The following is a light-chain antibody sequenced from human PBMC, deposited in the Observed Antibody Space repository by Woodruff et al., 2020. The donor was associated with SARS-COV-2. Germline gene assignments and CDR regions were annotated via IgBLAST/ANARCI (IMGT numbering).Light chain of an antibody. CDR1: HSVSSN. V-gene: IGKV3-15*01. J-gene: IGKJ1*01. CDR3: QLYNIWPPWT. CDR2: CAS. Sequence: ATLSVSPGERATHTSRASHSVSSNISWYQQKPGQAPRLHNNCASTRATGIPARFSGSGSGTEFTLTISSLQSEDFAVYYCQLYNIWPPWTFGQG.